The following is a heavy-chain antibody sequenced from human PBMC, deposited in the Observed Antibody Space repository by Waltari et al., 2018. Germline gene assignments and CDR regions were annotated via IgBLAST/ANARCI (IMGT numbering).Heavy chain of an antibody. D-gene: IGHD3-22*01. J-gene: IGHJ5*02. CDR1: GGSSSSYY. CDR3: AREKGQYYYDSSGYSWFDP. Sequence: QVQLQESGPGLVKPSETLSLTCTVSGGSSSSYYWSWIRQPPGKGLEGIGYIYYSGSTNYNPSLKSRYTISVDTSKNQLALTLSSVTAADTAVYYCAREKGQYYYDSSGYSWFDPWGQGTLVTVSS. CDR2: IYYSGST. V-gene: IGHV4-59*01.